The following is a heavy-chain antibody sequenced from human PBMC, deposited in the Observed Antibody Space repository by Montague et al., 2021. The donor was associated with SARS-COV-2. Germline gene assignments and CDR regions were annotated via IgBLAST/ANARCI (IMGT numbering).Heavy chain of an antibody. CDR3: AGAGVQDNGWYLSYFDH. CDR1: GFTLTSFS. J-gene: IGHJ4*03. CDR2: ISSDGSNK. Sequence: SLRLSCAASGFTLTSFSIYWVRQAPGKGLEWVAVISSDGSNKYFPDSVRGRITISRDRSLNTVFLQMNTLRPEDTAVYYCAGAGVQDNGWYLSYFDHWGQGTLVTVSS. D-gene: IGHD6-19*01. V-gene: IGHV3-30*04.